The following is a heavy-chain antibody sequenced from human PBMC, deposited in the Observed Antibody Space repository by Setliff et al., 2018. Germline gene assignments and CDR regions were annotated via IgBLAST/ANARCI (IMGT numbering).Heavy chain of an antibody. CDR1: GGTFSSYA. J-gene: IGHJ6*02. D-gene: IGHD4-17*01. CDR2: IIPIFGTA. V-gene: IGHV1-69*05. Sequence: ASVKVSCKASGGTFSSYAISWVRQAPGQGLEWMGGIIPIFGTANYAQKFQGRVTMTRDTSTSTVYMELSSLRSEDTAVYYCARSDGDYYYGMDVWGQGTTVTVSS. CDR3: ARSDGDYYYGMDV.